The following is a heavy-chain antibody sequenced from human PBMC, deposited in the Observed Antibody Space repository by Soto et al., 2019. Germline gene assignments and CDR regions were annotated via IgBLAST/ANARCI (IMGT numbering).Heavy chain of an antibody. J-gene: IGHJ5*02. CDR3: ARDQGNFIAAAWSLLYNWFDP. D-gene: IGHD6-13*01. CDR1: GYTFTSYY. CDR2: INPSGGST. Sequence: ASVKVSCKASGYTFTSYYMHWVRQAHGQGLKWKRKINPSGGSTSYAQKFQSRVTMTRDTSTSTVYMELSSLRSEDTAVYYCARDQGNFIAAAWSLLYNWFDPWGQGTLVTVSS. V-gene: IGHV1-46*01.